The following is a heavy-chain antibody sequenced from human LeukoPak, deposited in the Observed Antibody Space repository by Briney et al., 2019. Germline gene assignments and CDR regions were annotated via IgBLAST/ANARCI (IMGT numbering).Heavy chain of an antibody. V-gene: IGHV4-39*07. Sequence: SETLSLTCTVSGGSISSSSYYWGWIRQPPGKGLEWIGSIYYSGSTYYNPSLKSRVTISVDTSKNQFSLKLSSVTAADTAVYYCLSGYDCIFSPSYYFDYWGQGTLVTVSS. CDR2: IYYSGST. CDR3: LSGYDCIFSPSYYFDY. J-gene: IGHJ4*02. D-gene: IGHD5-12*01. CDR1: GGSISSSSYY.